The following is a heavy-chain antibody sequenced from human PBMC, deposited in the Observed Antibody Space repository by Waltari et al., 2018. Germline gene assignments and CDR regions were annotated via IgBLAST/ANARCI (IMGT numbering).Heavy chain of an antibody. CDR1: GFTFDTYE. J-gene: IGHJ4*02. CDR3: ARDRGYSFGYYFDY. D-gene: IGHD5-18*01. V-gene: IGHV3-48*03. CDR2: STSTGSTI. Sequence: EVELVEPGGGLVWPGGSLRLSWAASGFTFDTYEMKWGRQAPGKGVDWVSSSTSTGSTIYSADAGGSRFAITRDNSKTSLYLQMSSLRDEETAIDCCARDRGYSFGYYFDYWGQGTLVTVSS.